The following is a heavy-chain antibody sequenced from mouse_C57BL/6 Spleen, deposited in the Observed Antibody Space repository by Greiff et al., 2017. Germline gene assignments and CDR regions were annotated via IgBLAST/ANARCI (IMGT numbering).Heavy chain of an antibody. CDR2: IYPGDGDT. CDR1: GYAFSSYW. V-gene: IGHV1-80*01. Sequence: QVQLQQSGAELVKPGASVKISCKASGYAFSSYWMNWVKQRPGKGLEWIGQIYPGDGDTNYNGKFKGKATLTADKSSSTAYMQLSSLTSEDSAVYFCARSDYDGSSPNWYFDVWGTGTTVTVSS. CDR3: ARSDYDGSSPNWYFDV. D-gene: IGHD1-1*01. J-gene: IGHJ1*03.